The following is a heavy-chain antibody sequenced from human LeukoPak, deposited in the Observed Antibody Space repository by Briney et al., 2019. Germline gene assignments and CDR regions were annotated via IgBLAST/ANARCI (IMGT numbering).Heavy chain of an antibody. J-gene: IGHJ5*02. Sequence: GGSLRLSCAASGFTVSSNYMSWVRQAPGKGLEWVSVIYRAGSTYYADSVKGRFTISRDNSKNTLYLQMNSLRDEDTAVYYCARAATYSWGQGTLVTVSS. CDR3: ARAATYS. D-gene: IGHD6-25*01. CDR2: IYRAGST. CDR1: GFTVSSNY. V-gene: IGHV3-66*01.